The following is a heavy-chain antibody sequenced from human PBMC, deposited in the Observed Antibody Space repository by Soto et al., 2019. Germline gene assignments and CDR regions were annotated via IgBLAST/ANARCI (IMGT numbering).Heavy chain of an antibody. CDR2: ISYDGSNK. CDR3: ARDLDTAMVNDYYGMDV. D-gene: IGHD5-18*01. CDR1: GFTFSSYA. Sequence: QVQLVESGGGVVQPGRSLRLSCAASGFTFSSYAMHWVRQAPGKGLEWVAVISYDGSNKYYADSVKGRFTIPRDNSKNTLYLQMNSLRAEDTAVYYCARDLDTAMVNDYYGMDVWGQGTTVTVSS. J-gene: IGHJ6*02. V-gene: IGHV3-30-3*01.